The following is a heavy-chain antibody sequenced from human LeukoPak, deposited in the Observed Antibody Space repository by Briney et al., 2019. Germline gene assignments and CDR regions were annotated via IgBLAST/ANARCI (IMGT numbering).Heavy chain of an antibody. CDR2: IYYSGST. CDR3: ARNDGDI. J-gene: IGHJ3*02. V-gene: IGHV4-59*08. CDR1: GGSFSGYY. D-gene: IGHD3-16*01. Sequence: PSETLSLTCAVYGGSFSGYYWSWIRQPPGKGLEWIGYIYYSGSTNYNPSLKSRVTIAVDRSKNQFSLKLSSVTAADTAVYYCARNDGDIWGQGTMVTVSS.